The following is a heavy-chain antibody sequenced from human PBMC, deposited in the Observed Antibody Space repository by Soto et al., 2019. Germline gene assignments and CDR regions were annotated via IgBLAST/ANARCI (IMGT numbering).Heavy chain of an antibody. CDR3: ARVVTIFGVVIDWFDP. D-gene: IGHD3-3*01. J-gene: IGHJ5*02. CDR2: IYHSGST. V-gene: IGHV4-38-2*01. Sequence: PSETLSLTCAVSGYSINSGYYWGWIRQPPGKGLEWIGSIYHSGSTYYNPSLKSRVTISVDTSKNQFSLKLSSVTAADTAVYYCARVVTIFGVVIDWFDPWGQGTLVTVSS. CDR1: GYSINSGYY.